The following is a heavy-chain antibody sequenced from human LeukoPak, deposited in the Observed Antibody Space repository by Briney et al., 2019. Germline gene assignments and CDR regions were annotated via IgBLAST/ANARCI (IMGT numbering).Heavy chain of an antibody. CDR2: IIPIFGTA. CDR1: GGTFSSYA. CDR3: ARVYRDYVFWFDP. Sequence: SVKVSFKASGGTFSSYAISWVRQAPGQGLEWMGGIIPIFGTANYAQKFQGRVTITADESTSTAYMELSSLRAEDTAVYYCARVYRDYVFWFDPWGQGTLVTVSS. J-gene: IGHJ5*02. D-gene: IGHD4-17*01. V-gene: IGHV1-69*13.